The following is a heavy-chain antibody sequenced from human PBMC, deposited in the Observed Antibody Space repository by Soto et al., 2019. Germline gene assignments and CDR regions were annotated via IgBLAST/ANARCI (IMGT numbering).Heavy chain of an antibody. CDR2: ISGSGGST. CDR1: GFTFSSYA. J-gene: IGHJ4*02. CDR3: AKDRAYRGDYAKGGY. D-gene: IGHD4-17*01. Sequence: EVQLLESGGGLVQPRGSLRLSCAASGFTFSSYAMSWVRQAPGKGLEWVSAISGSGGSTYYADSVKGRFTISRDNSKNTLYLQMNSLRAEDTAVYYCAKDRAYRGDYAKGGYWGQGTLVTVSS. V-gene: IGHV3-23*01.